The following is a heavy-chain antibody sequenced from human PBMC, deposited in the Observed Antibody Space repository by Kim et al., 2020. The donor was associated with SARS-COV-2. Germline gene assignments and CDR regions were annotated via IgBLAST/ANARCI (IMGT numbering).Heavy chain of an antibody. Sequence: GGSLRLSCTASGFTFGDFAMSWVRQDPGKGLEWIGFIRSQTYGGTTEYAASVKDRFIISRDDSKNIVYLQMNSLKTEDTGVYYCFRPGVESFAPEDDWGQGTLVTVSS. V-gene: IGHV3-49*04. D-gene: IGHD1-1*01. CDR1: GFTFGDFA. J-gene: IGHJ4*02. CDR2: IRSQTYGGTT. CDR3: FRPGVESFAPEDD.